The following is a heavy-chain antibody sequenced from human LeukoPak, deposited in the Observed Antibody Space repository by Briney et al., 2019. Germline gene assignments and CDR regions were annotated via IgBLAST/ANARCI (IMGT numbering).Heavy chain of an antibody. CDR3: ARGLRNTILGGDYY. J-gene: IGHJ4*02. Sequence: GGSLRLSCAASGFTFSSFVMRGVRQPPGRGLEGVANICGSGRNICYADSVKGRFTIYRDNAKNSLYLQMNSLRAEDTAVYYCARGLRNTILGGDYYWGQGTLVTVSS. D-gene: IGHD3-3*01. CDR1: GFTFSSFV. CDR2: ICGSGRNI. V-gene: IGHV3-48*03.